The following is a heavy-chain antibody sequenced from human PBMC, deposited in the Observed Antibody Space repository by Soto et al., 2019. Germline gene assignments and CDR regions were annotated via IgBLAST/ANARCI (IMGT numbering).Heavy chain of an antibody. CDR1: GGTFSSYA. J-gene: IGHJ4*02. CDR3: VCVYNWNDSAFDY. D-gene: IGHD1-1*01. V-gene: IGHV1-69*12. Sequence: QVQLVQSGAEVKKPGSSVKVSCKASGGTFSSYAISWVRQAPGQGLEWMGGIIPIFGTANYAQKFQGRVTIPADEAQSTAYMELSSLRSEDTAVYYCVCVYNWNDSAFDYWGQGTLVTVSS. CDR2: IIPIFGTA.